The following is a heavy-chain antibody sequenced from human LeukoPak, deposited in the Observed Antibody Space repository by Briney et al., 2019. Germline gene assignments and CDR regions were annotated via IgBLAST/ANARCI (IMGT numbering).Heavy chain of an antibody. CDR3: ARDGVEQQLVNNWFDP. CDR1: GYSISSGYY. V-gene: IGHV4-38-2*02. Sequence: SEALSLTCTVSGYSISSGYYWGWIRQPPGKGLEWIGSIYHSGSTYYNPSLKSRVTISVDTSKNQFSLKLSSVTAADTAVYYCARDGVEQQLVNNWFDPWGQGTLVTVSS. CDR2: IYHSGST. J-gene: IGHJ5*02. D-gene: IGHD6-13*01.